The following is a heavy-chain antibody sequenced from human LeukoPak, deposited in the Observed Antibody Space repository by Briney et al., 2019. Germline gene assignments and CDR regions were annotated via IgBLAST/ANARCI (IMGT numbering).Heavy chain of an antibody. V-gene: IGHV1-18*01. J-gene: IGHJ3*02. CDR3: AREMPAAAGSDAFDI. D-gene: IGHD6-13*01. CDR1: GYTFTTYG. CDR2: ISPYNDNT. Sequence: ASVKVSCKASGYTFTTYGIVWLRQAPGEGIQWMGWISPYNDNTKYAQKLQGRVTMTADTSTSTAYMDLRSLRFDDTAVYYCAREMPAAAGSDAFDIWGQGTMVTVSS.